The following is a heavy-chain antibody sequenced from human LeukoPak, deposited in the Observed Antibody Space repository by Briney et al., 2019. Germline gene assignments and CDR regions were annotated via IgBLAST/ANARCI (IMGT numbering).Heavy chain of an antibody. CDR3: ARRGGSSSRRSPIDY. D-gene: IGHD6-6*01. CDR2: IKQDGSQR. CDR1: GFTFSDYW. Sequence: GGSLRLSCTASGFTFSDYWMTWARQAPGKGPEWVANIKQDGSQRYYVDSVRGRFTISRDNAKNSLFLQMNALRAEDTAVYYCARRGGSSSRRSPIDYWGQGTLVTVSS. J-gene: IGHJ4*02. V-gene: IGHV3-7*01.